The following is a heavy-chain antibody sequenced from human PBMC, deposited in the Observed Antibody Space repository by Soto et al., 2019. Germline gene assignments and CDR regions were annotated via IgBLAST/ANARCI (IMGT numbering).Heavy chain of an antibody. CDR1: GGSISSGGYS. D-gene: IGHD4-17*01. CDR2: IYHSGST. J-gene: IGHJ4*02. Sequence: QLQLQESGSGLVKPSQTLSLTCAVSGGSISSGGYSWSWIRQPPGKGLEWIGYIYHSGSTYYNPSLKSRVTISVDRPKPQFSLMLSSVTAADTAVYYCGSGLVTTLHYWGQGTLVTVSS. CDR3: GSGLVTTLHY. V-gene: IGHV4-30-2*01.